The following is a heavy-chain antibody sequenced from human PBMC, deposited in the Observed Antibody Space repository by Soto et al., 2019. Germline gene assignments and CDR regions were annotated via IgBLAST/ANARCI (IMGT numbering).Heavy chain of an antibody. Sequence: SETLSLTCSVSGGTINSGDYFWSWIRQPPGKGLEWIGSIFYTGSTYYSPSLKSRASMSMDTSKNLSSLRLRSLTAADTAVYFCARVKATLYRHYYFDYWGQGTPVTVSS. CDR3: ARVKATLYRHYYFDY. CDR2: IFYTGST. V-gene: IGHV4-30-4*01. J-gene: IGHJ4*02. CDR1: GGTINSGDYF. D-gene: IGHD5-12*01.